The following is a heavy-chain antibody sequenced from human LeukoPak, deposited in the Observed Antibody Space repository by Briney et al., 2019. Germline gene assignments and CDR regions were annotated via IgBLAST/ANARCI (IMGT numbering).Heavy chain of an antibody. CDR1: GYTFAGYY. CDR3: TRSSWDCSSGSCYSNMNFDY. J-gene: IGHJ4*02. D-gene: IGHD2-15*01. CDR2: INPEKGDT. Sequence: ASVKVSCKPSGYTFAGYYIHWVRRAPGQGLEWLGWINPEKGDTKSAQKFRDRVIMTTDTSLATAYMEVINLSSDDTAVYYCTRSSWDCSSGSCYSNMNFDYWGQGSLVTVSS. V-gene: IGHV1-2*02.